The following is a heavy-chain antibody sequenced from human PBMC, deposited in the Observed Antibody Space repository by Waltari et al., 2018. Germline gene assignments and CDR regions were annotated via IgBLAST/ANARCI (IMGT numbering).Heavy chain of an antibody. Sequence: QVQLVESGGGVVQPGRSLRLSCAASGFTFSSYAMHWVRQAPGKGLEWVAVISYDGSNKYYADSVKGRFTISRDNSKNTLYLQMNSLRAEDTAVYYCARGLGVAVAGTCFDYWGQGTLVTVSS. CDR3: ARGLGVAVAGTCFDY. J-gene: IGHJ4*02. D-gene: IGHD6-19*01. CDR1: GFTFSSYA. V-gene: IGHV3-30*01. CDR2: ISYDGSNK.